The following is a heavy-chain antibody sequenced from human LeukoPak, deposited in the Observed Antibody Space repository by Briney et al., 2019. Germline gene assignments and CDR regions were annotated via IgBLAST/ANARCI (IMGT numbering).Heavy chain of an antibody. Sequence: GGSLRLSCAASGFTFGDFWMSWVRQAPGRGLQWVASMKGDGSLIYYVDSVKGRFTISRDNARNSLYLQMNSLRAEDTAVYYCARLFGGVTTFDYWGQGALVTVSS. D-gene: IGHD1-1*01. CDR2: MKGDGSLI. V-gene: IGHV3-7*01. CDR3: ARLFGGVTTFDY. J-gene: IGHJ4*02. CDR1: GFTFGDFW.